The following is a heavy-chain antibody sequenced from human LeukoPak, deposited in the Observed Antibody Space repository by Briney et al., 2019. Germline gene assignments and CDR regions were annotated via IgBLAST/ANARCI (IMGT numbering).Heavy chain of an antibody. Sequence: ASVKVSCKVSGYTFTDYYMHWVQQAPGKGLEWMGLVDPEDGETIYAEKLQGRVTITADTSTDTAYMELSTVRYADTAVYYCATEGVVPAAIRAFDIWGQRTMVTVSS. J-gene: IGHJ3*02. CDR2: VDPEDGET. V-gene: IGHV1-69-2*01. D-gene: IGHD2-2*01. CDR3: ATEGVVPAAIRAFDI. CDR1: GYTFTDYY.